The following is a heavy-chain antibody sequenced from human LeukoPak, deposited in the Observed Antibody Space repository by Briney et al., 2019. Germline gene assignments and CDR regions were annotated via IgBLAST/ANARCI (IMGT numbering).Heavy chain of an antibody. J-gene: IGHJ4*02. D-gene: IGHD2-2*01. CDR1: GFLFSSYN. V-gene: IGHV3-21*01. Sequence: GGSLRLSCAASGFLFSSYNMNWVRQAPGKGLEWVSSISTRSNYIYYADSVKGRFTISRDNGKSSLYLQMNSVRAEDTAVYYCARDLYCSSTSCPEDYWGQGTLVTVSS. CDR3: ARDLYCSSTSCPEDY. CDR2: ISTRSNYI.